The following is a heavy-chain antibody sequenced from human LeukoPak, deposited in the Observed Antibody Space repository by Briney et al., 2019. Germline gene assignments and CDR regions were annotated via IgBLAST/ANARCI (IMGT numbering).Heavy chain of an antibody. Sequence: PGGSLRLSCAASGFTFSSYSMNWVRQAPGKGLEWVSSISSSSSYIYYADSVKGRFTISRDNAKNSLYLQMNSLRAEDTAVYYCARDRDVWTGTIGPTDYWGQGTLVTISS. CDR2: ISSSSSYI. J-gene: IGHJ4*02. D-gene: IGHD1-7*01. CDR1: GFTFSSYS. V-gene: IGHV3-21*01. CDR3: ARDRDVWTGTIGPTDY.